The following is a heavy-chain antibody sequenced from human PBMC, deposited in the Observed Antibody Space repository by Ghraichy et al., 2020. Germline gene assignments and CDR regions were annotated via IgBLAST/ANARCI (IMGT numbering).Heavy chain of an antibody. CDR2: IFYDAKT. J-gene: IGHJ3*02. CDR1: GDSVNSRNYY. V-gene: IGHV4-39*01. D-gene: IGHD3-3*01. CDR3: ATHRAPFLDAFHI. Sequence: SETLSLTCVVSGDSVNSRNYYWAWIRPPPGKGLECIGIIFYDAKTYYSPSHKSRVTISVDTSNNQLSLKMTSVTAADTALYYCATHRAPFLDAFHIWGQGTMVTVSS.